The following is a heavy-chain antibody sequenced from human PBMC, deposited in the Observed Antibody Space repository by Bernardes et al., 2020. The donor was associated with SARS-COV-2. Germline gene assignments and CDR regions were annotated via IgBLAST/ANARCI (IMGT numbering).Heavy chain of an antibody. CDR2: ISSSGGKT. CDR3: AKHKLERRPPNDAFDI. D-gene: IGHD1-1*01. Sequence: GGSLRLSCAASGFTLSTYAMHWVRQAPGKGLEWVSTISSSGGKTYYADSVKGRFTISRDNSKNTLYLQMNSLRVEDTALYYCAKHKLERRPPNDAFDIWGQGTMVTVSS. V-gene: IGHV3-23*01. CDR1: GFTLSTYA. J-gene: IGHJ3*02.